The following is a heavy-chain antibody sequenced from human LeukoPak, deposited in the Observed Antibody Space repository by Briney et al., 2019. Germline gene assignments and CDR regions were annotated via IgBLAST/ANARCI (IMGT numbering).Heavy chain of an antibody. CDR1: GFAFTNYA. CDR3: AKAENYYFYMDV. J-gene: IGHJ6*03. CDR2: ISGGGRST. Sequence: GGSLRLSCAASGFAFTNYAMNWVRQAPGKGLEWVSAISGGGRSTFYADSVKGRFTISRDNSKNTLYLQMNSLRAEDTAVYLCAKAENYYFYMDVWGIGTTVTISS. V-gene: IGHV3-23*01.